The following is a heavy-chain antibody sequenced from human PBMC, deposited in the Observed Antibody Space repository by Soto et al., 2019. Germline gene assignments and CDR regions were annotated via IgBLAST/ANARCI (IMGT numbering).Heavy chain of an antibody. Sequence: ASVKVSCKASGYTFTSYPMHCVRQAPGQVLEWMGWINAGNGDTKYSQKFQGRVTITRDTSAITAYMELSSLRSEDTAVYYCARDWTHYDSSGPGDYWGQGTLVTVSS. CDR2: INAGNGDT. CDR1: GYTFTSYP. J-gene: IGHJ4*02. CDR3: ARDWTHYDSSGPGDY. D-gene: IGHD3-22*01. V-gene: IGHV1-3*01.